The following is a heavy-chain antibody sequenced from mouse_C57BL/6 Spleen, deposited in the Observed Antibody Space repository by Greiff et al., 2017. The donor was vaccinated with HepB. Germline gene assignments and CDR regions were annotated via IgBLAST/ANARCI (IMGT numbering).Heavy chain of an antibody. CDR2: IHPNSGST. CDR1: GYTFTSYW. Sequence: QVQLQQPGAELVKPGASVKLSCKASGYTFTSYWMHWVKQRPGQGLEWIGMIHPNSGSTNYNEKFKSKATLTVDESSSTAYMQLSSLTSEDSAVYYCARGATVVGGIFDYWGQGTTLTVSS. D-gene: IGHD1-1*01. J-gene: IGHJ2*01. CDR3: ARGATVVGGIFDY. V-gene: IGHV1-64*01.